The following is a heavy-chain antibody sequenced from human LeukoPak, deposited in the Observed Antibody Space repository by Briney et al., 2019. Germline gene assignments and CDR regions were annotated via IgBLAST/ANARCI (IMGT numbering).Heavy chain of an antibody. CDR2: ISGRGNYV. CDR3: ARSGIGATEIDY. D-gene: IGHD6-13*01. V-gene: IGHV3-11*04. CDR1: GFTFSDYF. Sequence: GGSLRLSCAASGFTFSDYFMSWVRQAPGKGLEWLSYISGRGNYVDYAESLKGRITISRDNAKNSLCLQMNSLRAEDTAVYYCARSGIGATEIDYWGQGTLVTVSS. J-gene: IGHJ4*02.